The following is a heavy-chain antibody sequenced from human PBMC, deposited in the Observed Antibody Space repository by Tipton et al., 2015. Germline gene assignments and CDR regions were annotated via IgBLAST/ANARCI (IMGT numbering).Heavy chain of an antibody. CDR1: GGSINNYY. CDR2: ISYSWST. CDR3: ASRRYSYGSKKTWFDP. V-gene: IGHV4-59*01. J-gene: IGHJ5*02. D-gene: IGHD3-10*01. Sequence: TLSLTCTVSGGSINNYYWNWIRQSPGKGLEWIGYISYSWSTNYNPSLKSRVTISVDTSKNQFSLKLSSVTAADTAVYYCASRRYSYGSKKTWFDPWGQGTLVTVSS.